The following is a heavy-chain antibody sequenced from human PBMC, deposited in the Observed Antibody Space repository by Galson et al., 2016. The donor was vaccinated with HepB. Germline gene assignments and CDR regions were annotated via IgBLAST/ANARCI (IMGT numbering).Heavy chain of an antibody. Sequence: SLRLSCAVSGFRLSDSVMHWVRQASGKGLEWVGRVRSKLNNDATAYDAPVKGRFTISRDDSKNTAYLQMNNLKTDDTALYYCTTARITVAGHEDYWGQGTLVIVSS. CDR3: TTARITVAGHEDY. D-gene: IGHD6-19*01. V-gene: IGHV3-73*01. CDR2: VRSKLNNDAT. J-gene: IGHJ4*02. CDR1: GFRLSDSV.